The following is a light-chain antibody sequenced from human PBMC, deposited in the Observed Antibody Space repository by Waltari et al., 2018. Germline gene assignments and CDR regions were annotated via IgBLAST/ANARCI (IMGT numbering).Light chain of an antibody. CDR3: CSYAGSRIVV. J-gene: IGLJ2*01. Sequence: QPALTQPASASGSPGQSIPLSCPVTSSDVGNSHLVAWYHHHPGKVPKLMIYEVTKRPSGISNRFSGSKSGNTASLTISGLQAEDEGDYYCCSYAGSRIVVFGGGTKMTVL. CDR2: EVT. V-gene: IGLV2-23*02. CDR1: SSDVGNSHL.